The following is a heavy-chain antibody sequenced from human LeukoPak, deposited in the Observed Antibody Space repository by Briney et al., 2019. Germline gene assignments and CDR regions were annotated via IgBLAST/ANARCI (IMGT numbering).Heavy chain of an antibody. Sequence: GGSLRLSCAASGFTFSSYAMHWVRQAPGKGLVWVSRVKSDGSCTSYADSVKGRFTISRDNARNMLYLQMNSLRSEDTAVYYCARDGFLGPVTAYLDYWGHGTPVTVSS. D-gene: IGHD2-21*02. CDR1: GFTFSSYA. V-gene: IGHV3-74*01. J-gene: IGHJ4*01. CDR3: ARDGFLGPVTAYLDY. CDR2: VKSDGSCT.